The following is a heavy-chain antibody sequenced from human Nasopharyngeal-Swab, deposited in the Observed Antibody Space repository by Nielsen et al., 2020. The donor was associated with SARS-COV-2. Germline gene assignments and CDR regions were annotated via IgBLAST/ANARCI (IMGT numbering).Heavy chain of an antibody. CDR3: AKVSWEWELLRWYFDY. J-gene: IGHJ4*02. Sequence: GGSLRLSCAASGFTFSSYAMSWVRQAPGKGLEWVSAISGSGGSTYYADSVKGRFTISRDSSKNTLYLQMNSLRAEDTAVYYCAKVSWEWELLRWYFDYWGQGTLVTVSS. V-gene: IGHV3-23*01. CDR1: GFTFSSYA. CDR2: ISGSGGST. D-gene: IGHD1-26*01.